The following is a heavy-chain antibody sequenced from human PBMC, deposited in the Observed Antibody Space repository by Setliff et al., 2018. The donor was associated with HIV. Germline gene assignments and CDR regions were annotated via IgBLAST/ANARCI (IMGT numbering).Heavy chain of an antibody. CDR2: ISGSSTYW. CDR3: AREIRAGDYPPYNYYFCMDV. CDR1: GFTFSTYA. J-gene: IGHJ6*03. V-gene: IGHV3-21*01. D-gene: IGHD4-17*01. Sequence: PGGSLRLSCAASGFTFSTYAMTWVRQAPGKGVEWVSSISGSSTYWKYADSVKGRFTISRDNAKNSLFLQMNSLRAEDTALYYCAREIRAGDYPPYNYYFCMDVWGKGTTVTVAS.